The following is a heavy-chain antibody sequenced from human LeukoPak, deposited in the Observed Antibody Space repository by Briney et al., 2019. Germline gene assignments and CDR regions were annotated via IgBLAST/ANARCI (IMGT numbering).Heavy chain of an antibody. CDR3: ARGDHGSGWYRVGPWRPYYFDY. CDR1: GGPISSGSYY. V-gene: IGHV4-61*02. D-gene: IGHD6-19*01. J-gene: IGHJ4*02. Sequence: SETLSLTCTVSGGPISSGSYYWSWIRQPAGKGLEWIGRIYTSGSTNYNPSLKSRVTISVDTSKNQFSLKLSSVTAADTAVYCCARGDHGSGWYRVGPWRPYYFDYWGQGTLVTVSS. CDR2: IYTSGST.